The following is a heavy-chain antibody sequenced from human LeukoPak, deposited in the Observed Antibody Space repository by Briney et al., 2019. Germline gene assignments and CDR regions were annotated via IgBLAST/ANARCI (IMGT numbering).Heavy chain of an antibody. CDR1: GFTFSSSG. J-gene: IGHJ3*02. CDR3: AKDRTTVAAAGVDAFDI. V-gene: IGHV3-30*02. D-gene: IGHD6-13*01. Sequence: GGSLRLSCAASGFTFSSSGMHWVRQAPGKGLEWVAFIRYDGSNKYYADSVKGRFTISRDNSKNTLYLQMNSLRAEDTAVYYCAKDRTTVAAAGVDAFDIWGQGTMVTVSS. CDR2: IRYDGSNK.